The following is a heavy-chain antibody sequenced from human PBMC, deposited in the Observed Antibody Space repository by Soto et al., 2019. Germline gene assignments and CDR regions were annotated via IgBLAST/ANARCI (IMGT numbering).Heavy chain of an antibody. Sequence: NPGGSLRLSCAASGFTFSNAWMTWVRQAPGQGLVWVGRIKSKTDGGTADYAAPVRGRFTISRDDSKDTLYLQMSSLKTEDTAVYYCTTDAYYDTSGYWFWGQGTPVTAPQ. J-gene: IGHJ4*02. V-gene: IGHV3-15*01. CDR1: GFTFSNAW. CDR3: TTDAYYDTSGYWF. D-gene: IGHD3-22*01. CDR2: IKSKTDGGTA.